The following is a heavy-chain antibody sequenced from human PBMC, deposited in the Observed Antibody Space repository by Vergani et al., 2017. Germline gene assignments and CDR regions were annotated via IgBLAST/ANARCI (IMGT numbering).Heavy chain of an antibody. CDR1: GGSLSCGDYY. CDR3: ARVDGIAVAGTFTLDAFDI. D-gene: IGHD6-19*01. CDR2: IFYRGRT. J-gene: IGHJ3*02. Sequence: QVQLQESGPGLVKPSQTLSLTCTVSGGSLSCGDYYWSWIRQPPRKGLEWIGYIFYRGRTYENTALKSRVTISVDTSKHQFSLKLRSVTAADTAVYYCARVDGIAVAGTFTLDAFDIWGQGTMVTVSS. V-gene: IGHV4-30-4*01.